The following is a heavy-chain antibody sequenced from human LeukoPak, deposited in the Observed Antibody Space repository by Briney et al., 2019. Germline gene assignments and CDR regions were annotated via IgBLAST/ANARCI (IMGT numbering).Heavy chain of an antibody. Sequence: PGGSLRLSCAASGFTFDDYAMYWVRQAPGKGLEWVSLISWDGGSTYYADSVKGRFTISRDNSKNSLYLQMNSLRAEDTALYYCAKGEGYDFWSGYPPPMDVWGKGTTVTVSS. CDR2: ISWDGGST. CDR3: AKGEGYDFWSGYPPPMDV. J-gene: IGHJ6*03. V-gene: IGHV3-43D*03. D-gene: IGHD3-3*01. CDR1: GFTFDDYA.